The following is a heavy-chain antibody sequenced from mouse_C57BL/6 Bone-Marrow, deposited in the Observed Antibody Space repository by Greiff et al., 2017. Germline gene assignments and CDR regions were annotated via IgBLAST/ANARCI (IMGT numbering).Heavy chain of an antibody. CDR2: INPSSGYT. Sequence: VQLVESGAELARPGASVKMSCKASGYTFTSYTMHWVKQRPGQGLEWIGYINPSSGYTKYNQKFKDKATLTADKSSSTAYMQLSSLTSEDSAVYYCARSYNWYFDVWGTGTTVTVSS. CDR1: GYTFTSYT. V-gene: IGHV1-4*01. CDR3: ARSYNWYFDV. D-gene: IGHD1-1*01. J-gene: IGHJ1*03.